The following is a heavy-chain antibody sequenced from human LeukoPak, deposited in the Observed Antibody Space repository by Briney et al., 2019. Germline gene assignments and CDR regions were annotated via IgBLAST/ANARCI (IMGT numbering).Heavy chain of an antibody. J-gene: IGHJ6*02. CDR2: IYSGGST. CDR1: GFTVSSNY. D-gene: IGHD2-2*01. Sequence: GGSLRLSCAASGFTVSSNYMSWVRQAPGKGLEWVSVIYSGGSTYYADSVKGRFTISRDNSKNTLYLQMNSLRAEDTAVYYCARDSADCSSTSCYENYYYYGMDVWGQGTTVTVSS. V-gene: IGHV3-53*01. CDR3: ARDSADCSSTSCYENYYYYGMDV.